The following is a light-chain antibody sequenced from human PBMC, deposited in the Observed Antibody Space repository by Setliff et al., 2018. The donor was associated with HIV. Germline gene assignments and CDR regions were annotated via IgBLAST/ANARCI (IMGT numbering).Light chain of an antibody. CDR2: DVN. Sequence: QSALTQPASVSGSPGQSITISRTGTSSDVGGYDSVSWYQQHPGKAPKLLIYDVNNRPSGVSYRFSGSKSGNTASLTISALQADDDADYYCCSYASNRARVFGTGTRSPS. J-gene: IGLJ1*01. CDR3: CSYASNRARV. CDR1: SSDVGGYDS. V-gene: IGLV2-14*03.